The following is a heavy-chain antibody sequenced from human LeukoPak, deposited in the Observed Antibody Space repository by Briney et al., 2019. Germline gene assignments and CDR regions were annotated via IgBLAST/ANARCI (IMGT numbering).Heavy chain of an antibody. CDR3: ASHYMGAIDY. Sequence: GGFLRLSCAASGLTFSNYAMNWVRQAPGKGLEWVSAIRASGDITFYADSVKGWFTISRDNSKNTLYLQMNSLRAEDTAVYYCASHYMGAIDYWGQGTLVTVSS. CDR2: IRASGDIT. D-gene: IGHD1-26*01. V-gene: IGHV3-23*01. CDR1: GLTFSNYA. J-gene: IGHJ4*02.